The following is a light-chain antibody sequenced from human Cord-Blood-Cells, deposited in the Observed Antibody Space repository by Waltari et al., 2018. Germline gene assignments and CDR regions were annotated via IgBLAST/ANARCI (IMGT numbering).Light chain of an antibody. J-gene: IGKJ4*01. CDR1: QSLVHSDGNTY. CDR3: MQSIQLPRT. CDR2: KVS. Sequence: DVVMTQSPLSLPVTLGQPASISCRSSQSLVHSDGNTYLNWFQQRPGQSPRRLIYKVSNRDSGVPDRFSGSGSGTDFTLKISRVEAEDVGVYYCMQSIQLPRTFGGGTKVEIK. V-gene: IGKV2-30*02.